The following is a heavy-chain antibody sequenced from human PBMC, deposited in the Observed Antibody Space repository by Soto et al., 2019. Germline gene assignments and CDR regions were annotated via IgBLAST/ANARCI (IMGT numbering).Heavy chain of an antibody. Sequence: SETLSLTCTVSGDSISNYYWSWIRQSAEKRLEWIGRVSSTGSSYYNPSLKSRVTISVDTSKNQVSLNLTSVTAADTAVYYCARGVPAAGTDWFDPWGQGTLVTVSS. CDR3: ARGVPAAGTDWFDP. J-gene: IGHJ5*02. CDR1: GDSISNYY. V-gene: IGHV4-4*07. CDR2: VSSTGSS. D-gene: IGHD6-13*01.